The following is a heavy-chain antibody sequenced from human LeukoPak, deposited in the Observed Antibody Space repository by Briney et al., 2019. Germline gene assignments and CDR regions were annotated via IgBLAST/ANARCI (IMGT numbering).Heavy chain of an antibody. D-gene: IGHD1-26*01. Sequence: PSETLSLTCTVSAGSINTYYWSWIRQPPGKGLEWIGYIYYSGSTNYNPSLKSRATISIDTSKNQFSLKLSSVTAADTAVYYCARGGSGSYYYYDYWGQGILVTVSS. CDR1: AGSINTYY. CDR3: ARGGSGSYYYYDY. CDR2: IYYSGST. J-gene: IGHJ4*02. V-gene: IGHV4-59*01.